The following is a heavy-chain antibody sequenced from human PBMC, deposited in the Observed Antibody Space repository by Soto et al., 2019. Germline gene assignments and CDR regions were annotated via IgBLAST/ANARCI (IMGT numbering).Heavy chain of an antibody. CDR2: IYHSGST. D-gene: IGHD6-6*01. Sequence: SETLSLTCTVSGGSISSSSYYWGWIRQPPGKGLEWIGQIYHSGSTYYTPSLKSRVTISVDTSKNQFSLKLSSVTAADTAVYYCARGGGMYSSYRNWFDPWGQGTLVTVSS. CDR3: ARGGGMYSSYRNWFDP. V-gene: IGHV4-39*07. CDR1: GGSISSSSYY. J-gene: IGHJ5*02.